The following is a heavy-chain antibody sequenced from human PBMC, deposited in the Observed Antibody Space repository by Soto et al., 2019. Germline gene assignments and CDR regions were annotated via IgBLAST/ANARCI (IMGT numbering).Heavy chain of an antibody. J-gene: IGHJ4*02. CDR3: ARVGFTAQLVLDY. V-gene: IGHV1-46*03. Sequence: ASVKVSCKASGYTFTSYYMHWVRQAPGQGLEWMGIINPSGGSTSYAQKFQARVTMTRDTSTSTVYMELSSLRSEDTAVYYCARVGFTAQLVLDYWGQGTLVTVS. D-gene: IGHD6-13*01. CDR1: GYTFTSYY. CDR2: INPSGGST.